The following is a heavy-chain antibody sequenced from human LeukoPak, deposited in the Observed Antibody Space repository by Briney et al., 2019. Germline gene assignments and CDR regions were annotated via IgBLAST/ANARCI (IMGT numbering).Heavy chain of an antibody. V-gene: IGHV4-30-4*01. CDR1: GGSITSRDC. CDR3: ARATGDVWPGFDY. Sequence: SETLSLTCGVSGGSITSRDCWSWIRQPPGKGLEWIGYIYYSGSTYYNPSLKSRVTISVDTSKNQFSLKLSSVTAADTAVYYCARATGDVWPGFDYWGQGTLVTVSS. J-gene: IGHJ4*02. CDR2: IYYSGST. D-gene: IGHD2-21*02.